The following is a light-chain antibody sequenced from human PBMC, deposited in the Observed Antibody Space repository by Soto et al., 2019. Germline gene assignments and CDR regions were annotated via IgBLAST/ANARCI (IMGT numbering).Light chain of an antibody. J-gene: IGKJ1*01. V-gene: IGKV3-15*01. Sequence: EIVMTQSPATLTVSPGERATLSCRASQSVSSNLGWYQQKPGQPPRLLIYGASTRATGLPARLRGSGSGTELPLTISRRQSKDFVVYQLQQYNNWPWTFGQGTKVEIK. CDR3: QQYNNWPWT. CDR2: GAS. CDR1: QSVSSN.